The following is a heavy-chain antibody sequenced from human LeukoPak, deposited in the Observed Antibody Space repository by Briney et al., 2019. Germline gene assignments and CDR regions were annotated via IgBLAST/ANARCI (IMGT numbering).Heavy chain of an antibody. V-gene: IGHV4-39*07. CDR3: AGGLQDFDY. CDR2: MFYSGST. CDR1: GGSISSGNYH. Sequence: SETLSLTCTVSGGSISSGNYHWAWMRQPPGKGPEWIGSMFYSGSTYYNPSLKSRVTISVDTSKNQFSLKLSSVTAADTAVYYCAGGLQDFDYWGQGTLVTVSS. J-gene: IGHJ4*02. D-gene: IGHD2-21*02.